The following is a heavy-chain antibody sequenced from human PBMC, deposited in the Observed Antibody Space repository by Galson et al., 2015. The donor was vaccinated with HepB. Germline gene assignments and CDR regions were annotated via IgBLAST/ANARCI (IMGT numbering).Heavy chain of an antibody. V-gene: IGHV6-1*01. J-gene: IGHJ3*02. D-gene: IGHD6-19*01. CDR2: TYYRSKWYS. Sequence: CAISGDSVSTNNAAWNWVRQSPSRGLEWLGRTYYRSKWYSDYAESVKSRITINADTSKNQFSLQLNSVTPEDTAVYFCARGGRSIAVPGSGGSFDIWGQGTMVTVSS. CDR3: ARGGRSIAVPGSGGSFDI. CDR1: GDSVSTNNAA.